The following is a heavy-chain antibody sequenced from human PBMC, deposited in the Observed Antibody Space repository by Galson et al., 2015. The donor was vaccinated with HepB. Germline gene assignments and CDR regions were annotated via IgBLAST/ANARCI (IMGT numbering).Heavy chain of an antibody. J-gene: IGHJ4*02. V-gene: IGHV1-46*01. CDR1: GYTFTSYY. D-gene: IGHD3-22*01. Sequence: SVKVSCKASGYTFTSYYMHWVRQAPGQGLERMGIINPSGGSTSYAQKFQGRVTMTRDTSTSTVYMELSSLRSEDTAVYYCARGGLGGGYYDSSGYREVDYWGQGTLVTVSS. CDR2: INPSGGST. CDR3: ARGGLGGGYYDSSGYREVDY.